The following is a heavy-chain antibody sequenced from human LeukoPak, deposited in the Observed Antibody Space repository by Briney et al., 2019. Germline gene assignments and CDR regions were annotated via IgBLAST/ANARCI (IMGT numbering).Heavy chain of an antibody. CDR2: FSYSGST. CDR1: GDSIISSRYC. D-gene: IGHD3-10*01. CDR3: ARIPLWFGDP. Sequence: SETLSLTCSVSGDSIISSRYCWGWIRQPPGKGLEWIGSFSYSGSTYYNPSLQSRVTISTDTSKNQFFLNLTSVTAADTAVYYCARIPLWFGDPWGQGTLVTVSS. V-gene: IGHV4-39*07. J-gene: IGHJ5*02.